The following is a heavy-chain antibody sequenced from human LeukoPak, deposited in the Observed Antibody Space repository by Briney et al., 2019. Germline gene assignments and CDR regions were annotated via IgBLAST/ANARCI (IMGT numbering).Heavy chain of an antibody. V-gene: IGHV4-34*01. CDR1: GGSFSGYY. Sequence: TPSETLSLTCAVYGGSFSGYYWSWIRQPPGKGLEWIGEINHSGSTNYNPSLKSRVTISVDTSKNQFSLKLSSVTAADTAVYYCARGTHYSNRIINYYYYGMDVWGQGTTVTVSS. D-gene: IGHD4-11*01. J-gene: IGHJ6*02. CDR3: ARGTHYSNRIINYYYYGMDV. CDR2: INHSGST.